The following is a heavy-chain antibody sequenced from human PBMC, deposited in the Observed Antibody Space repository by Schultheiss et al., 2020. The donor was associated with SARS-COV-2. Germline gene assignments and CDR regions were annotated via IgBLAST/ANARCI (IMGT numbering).Heavy chain of an antibody. CDR1: GGSISSGGYY. D-gene: IGHD6-13*01. J-gene: IGHJ4*02. CDR3: ARERYVAAAGYYFDS. Sequence: SETLSLTCTVSGGSISSGGYYWSWIRQHPGKGLEWIGYIYYSGSTYYNPSLKSLGTISVDTSKNQFSLKLSSVTAADTAVYYCARERYVAAAGYYFDSWGQGTLVTVSS. V-gene: IGHV4-31*01. CDR2: IYYSGST.